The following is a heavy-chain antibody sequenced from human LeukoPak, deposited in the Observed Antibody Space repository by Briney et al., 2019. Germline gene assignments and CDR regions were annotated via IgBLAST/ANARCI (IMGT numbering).Heavy chain of an antibody. CDR3: ARAKDYTRAYSYVFDY. J-gene: IGHJ4*02. D-gene: IGHD5-18*01. CDR1: GGSISSYY. CDR2: IYYSGSS. V-gene: IGHV4-59*01. Sequence: PSETLSLTCTVSGGSISSYYWSWIRQPPGKGLEWIGYIYYSGSSNYNPSLKSRVTISVDTSRNQFSLKLSSVTAADTAVYYCARAKDYTRAYSYVFDYWGQGTLVTVSS.